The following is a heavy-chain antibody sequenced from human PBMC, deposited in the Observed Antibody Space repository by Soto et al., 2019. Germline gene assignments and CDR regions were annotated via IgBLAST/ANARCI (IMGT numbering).Heavy chain of an antibody. D-gene: IGHD3-10*01. CDR1: GYTFTSYA. Sequence: GASVKVSCKASGYTFTSYAMHWVRQAPGQRLEWMGWINAGNGNAKYSQKFQGRVTITRDTSASTAYMELSSLRSEDTAVYYCARDPNVVLWFGELLPSLFFDYWGQGTLVTVSS. J-gene: IGHJ4*02. V-gene: IGHV1-3*01. CDR3: ARDPNVVLWFGELLPSLFFDY. CDR2: INAGNGNA.